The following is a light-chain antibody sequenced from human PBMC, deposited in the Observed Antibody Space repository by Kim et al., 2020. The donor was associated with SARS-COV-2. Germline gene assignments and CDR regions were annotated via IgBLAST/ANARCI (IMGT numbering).Light chain of an antibody. V-gene: IGLV2-14*03. J-gene: IGLJ1*01. CDR3: NSYTTDSTYV. CDR1: SSDLGYYNY. CDR2: DVS. Sequence: QSALTQPASVSGSPGQSITISCTGTSSDLGYYNYVSWYQQHPGKAPRLVIHDVSNRPSGVSNRFSGSKSGNTASLTISGLQAADEADYYCNSYTTDSTYVFGSGTKVTVL.